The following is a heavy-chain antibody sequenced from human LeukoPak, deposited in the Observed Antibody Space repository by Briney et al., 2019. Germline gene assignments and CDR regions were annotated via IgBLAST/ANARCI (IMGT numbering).Heavy chain of an antibody. CDR3: AKDAVLRFLEWLPHDYYFDY. V-gene: IGHV3-30-3*01. J-gene: IGHJ4*02. CDR2: ISYDGSNK. CDR1: GFTFSSYA. D-gene: IGHD3-3*01. Sequence: GGSLRLSCAASGFTFSSYAMHWVRQAPGKGLEWVAVISYDGSNKYYADSVKGRFTISRDNSKNTLYLQMNSLRAEDTAVYYCAKDAVLRFLEWLPHDYYFDYWGQGTLVTVSS.